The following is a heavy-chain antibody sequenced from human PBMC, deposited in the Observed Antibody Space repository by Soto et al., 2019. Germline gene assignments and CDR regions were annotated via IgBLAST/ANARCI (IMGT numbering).Heavy chain of an antibody. CDR1: GGSISSYY. CDR3: ASYSSSWPYYYYGMDV. V-gene: IGHV4-59*01. J-gene: IGHJ6*02. Sequence: PLETLSLTCTVSGGSISSYYWSWIRQPPGKGLEWIGYIYYSGSTNYNPSLKSRVTISVDTSKNQFSLKLSSVTAADTAVYYCASYSSSWPYYYYGMDVWGQGTTVTVSS. D-gene: IGHD6-13*01. CDR2: IYYSGST.